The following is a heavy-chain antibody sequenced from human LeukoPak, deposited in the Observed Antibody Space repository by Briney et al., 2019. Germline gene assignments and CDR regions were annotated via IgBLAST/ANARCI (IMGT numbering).Heavy chain of an antibody. D-gene: IGHD5-18*01. CDR2: INHSGST. V-gene: IGHV4-34*01. CDR3: ARGASGYSYGLDY. CDR1: GGSFSGYY. Sequence: PSETLSLTCAVYGGSFSGYYWGWIRQPPGKGLEWIGEINHSGSTNYNPSLKSRVTISVDTSKNQFSLKLSSVTAADTAVYYCARGASGYSYGLDYWGQGTLVTVSS. J-gene: IGHJ4*02.